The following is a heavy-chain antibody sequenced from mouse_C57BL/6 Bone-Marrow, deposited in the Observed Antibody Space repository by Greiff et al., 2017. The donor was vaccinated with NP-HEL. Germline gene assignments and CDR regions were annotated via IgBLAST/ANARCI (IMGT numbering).Heavy chain of an antibody. CDR1: GFTFSSYA. CDR2: ISDGGSYT. Sequence: EVQGVESGGGLVKPGGSLKLSCAASGFTFSSYAMSWVRQTPEKRLEWVATISDGGSYTYYPDNVKGRFTISRDNAKNNLYLQMSHLKSEDTAMYYCARGGDGGYFDYWGQGTTLTVSS. V-gene: IGHV5-4*01. D-gene: IGHD3-3*01. CDR3: ARGGDGGYFDY. J-gene: IGHJ2*01.